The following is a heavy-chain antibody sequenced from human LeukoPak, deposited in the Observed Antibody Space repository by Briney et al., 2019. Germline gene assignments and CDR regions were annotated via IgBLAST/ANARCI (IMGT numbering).Heavy chain of an antibody. J-gene: IGHJ5*02. Sequence: GGSLRLACAASGFTFSSYSMNWVRQAPGKGLEWVSSISSSSSYIYYADSVKGRFTISRDNAKNSLYLQMNSLRAEDTAVYYCARDFWSGSNSFDPWGQGTLVTVSS. D-gene: IGHD3-3*01. CDR2: ISSSSSYI. CDR1: GFTFSSYS. CDR3: ARDFWSGSNSFDP. V-gene: IGHV3-21*01.